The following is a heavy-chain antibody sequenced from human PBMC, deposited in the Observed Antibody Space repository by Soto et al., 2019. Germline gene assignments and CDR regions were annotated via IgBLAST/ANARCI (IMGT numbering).Heavy chain of an antibody. CDR2: ISKDGSVI. CDR3: ARSRSGAVPDSLGF. Sequence: QVQLVESGGGVVQPGGSLRLSCAASGFSFGRFAIHWVRQAPGKGLEWVAVISKDGSVIYYADSVKGRFTISRDNSKSSLFLQVNSLTSEDTAVYHCARSRSGAVPDSLGFWGQGTLVTVSS. J-gene: IGHJ4*02. V-gene: IGHV3-30-3*01. D-gene: IGHD3-10*01. CDR1: GFSFGRFA.